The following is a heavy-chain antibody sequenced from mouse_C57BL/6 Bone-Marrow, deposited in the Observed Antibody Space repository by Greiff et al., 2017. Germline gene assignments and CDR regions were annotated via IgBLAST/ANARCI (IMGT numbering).Heavy chain of an antibody. Sequence: EVQVVESGGDLVKPGGSLKLSCAASGFTFSSYGMSWVRQTPDKRLEWVATISSGGSYTYYPDSVKGRFTISRDNAKNTLYLQMSSLKSEDTAMYYCARPSYYYGSSYYYAMDYWGQGTSVTVSS. V-gene: IGHV5-6*01. D-gene: IGHD1-1*01. CDR2: ISSGGSYT. CDR1: GFTFSSYG. J-gene: IGHJ4*01. CDR3: ARPSYYYGSSYYYAMDY.